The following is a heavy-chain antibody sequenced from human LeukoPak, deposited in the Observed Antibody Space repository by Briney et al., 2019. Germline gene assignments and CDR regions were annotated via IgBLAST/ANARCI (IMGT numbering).Heavy chain of an antibody. CDR3: ARDQRYSSSWLSDY. Sequence: ASVKVSCKASGYTFTSYGISWVRQAPGQGLEWMGWISAYNGNTNYAQKLQGRVTMTTDTSTSTAYMELRSLRSDDTAVYSCARDQRYSSSWLSDYWGQGTLVTVSS. V-gene: IGHV1-18*01. J-gene: IGHJ4*02. CDR1: GYTFTSYG. D-gene: IGHD6-13*01. CDR2: ISAYNGNT.